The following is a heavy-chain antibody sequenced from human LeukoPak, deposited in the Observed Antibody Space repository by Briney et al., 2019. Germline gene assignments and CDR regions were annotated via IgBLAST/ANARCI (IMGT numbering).Heavy chain of an antibody. V-gene: IGHV3-30*18. CDR2: ISYDGTNK. Sequence: GGSLRLSCAASGFTFSNYDMHWVRLAPGKGLEWVAVISYDGTNKYYADSVKGRFTISRDNSKNTLHLQMNSLRAEDTAVYYCAKDDRGNEAPFDYWGQGTLVTVSS. CDR1: GFTFSNYD. CDR3: AKDDRGNEAPFDY. J-gene: IGHJ4*02.